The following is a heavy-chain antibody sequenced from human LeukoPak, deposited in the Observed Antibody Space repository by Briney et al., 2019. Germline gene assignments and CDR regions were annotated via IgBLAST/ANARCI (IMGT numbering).Heavy chain of an antibody. D-gene: IGHD5-12*01. V-gene: IGHV3-48*03. CDR3: ARDMATIITYYYYGMDV. J-gene: IGHJ6*02. CDR1: GFTFSSYE. CDR2: ISSSGSTI. Sequence: GVSLSLSCAASGFTFSSYEMKWVRQAPGKGREWVSYISSSGSTIYYTDSVKGRFTISRDNAKNSLYLQMNSLRAEDTAGYYCARDMATIITYYYYGMDVCGQGTTVSVSS.